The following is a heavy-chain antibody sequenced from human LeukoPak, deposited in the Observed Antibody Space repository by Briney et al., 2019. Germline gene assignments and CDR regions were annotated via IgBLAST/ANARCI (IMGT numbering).Heavy chain of an antibody. CDR2: ISSGSSSV. D-gene: IGHD3-3*01. V-gene: IGHV3-48*04. J-gene: IGHJ5*02. CDR1: GFTFSAYT. Sequence: PGGSLRLSCSASGFTFSAYTMNWVRQAPGQGLEWVSYISSGSSSVYYADSVKGRFTISRDNAKNSLYLQMNSLRAEDTAVYYCARDAAGGYYTSLGNWFDPWGQGTLVTVSS. CDR3: ARDAAGGYYTSLGNWFDP.